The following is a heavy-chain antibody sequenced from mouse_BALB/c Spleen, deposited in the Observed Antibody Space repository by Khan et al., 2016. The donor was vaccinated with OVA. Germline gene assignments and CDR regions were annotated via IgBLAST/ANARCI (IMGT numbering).Heavy chain of an antibody. CDR1: GYSFTLYY. CDR3: GGGDEFFAY. CDR2: VNPNTGGS. D-gene: IGHD3-3*01. Sequence: MQLEESGPDLVKPGASVKLSCKASGYSFTLYYMTWVKQSLGKSLEGIGRVNPNTGGSDYNQEFKGRAILTVDKSSNTAYMELHSLTSEDSADYYCGGGDEFFAYWGQGTLVTVSA. J-gene: IGHJ3*01. V-gene: IGHV1-26*01.